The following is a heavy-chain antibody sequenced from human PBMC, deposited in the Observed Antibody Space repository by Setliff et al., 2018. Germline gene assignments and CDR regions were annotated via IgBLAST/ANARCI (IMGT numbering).Heavy chain of an antibody. V-gene: IGHV4-34*01. D-gene: IGHD3-10*01. CDR1: GGSFNGYY. Sequence: SETLSLTCAVYGGSFNGYYWSWIRQPPGKGLEWIGEINHSGSTNYDQSLKSRVTLSVDTSKNQFSLQLTSVTAADTAIYYCARGGGSGSNYKVVNWFDPWGQGTLVTVSS. J-gene: IGHJ5*02. CDR3: ARGGGSGSNYKVVNWFDP. CDR2: INHSGST.